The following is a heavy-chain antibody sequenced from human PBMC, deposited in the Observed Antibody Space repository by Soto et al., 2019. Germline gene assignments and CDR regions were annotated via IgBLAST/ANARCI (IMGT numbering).Heavy chain of an antibody. J-gene: IGHJ2*01. Sequence: GASVKVSCQASGYTFPRYGIRWVRKAPGQRLEWMGWISAYNGHTNYAQKLQGRVTMTTDTSTSTAYMELRSLRSDDTAVYYCARDSGYDFWSGPGYFDLWGRGTLVTVSS. CDR2: ISAYNGHT. V-gene: IGHV1-18*01. CDR3: ARDSGYDFWSGPGYFDL. CDR1: GYTFPRYG. D-gene: IGHD3-3*01.